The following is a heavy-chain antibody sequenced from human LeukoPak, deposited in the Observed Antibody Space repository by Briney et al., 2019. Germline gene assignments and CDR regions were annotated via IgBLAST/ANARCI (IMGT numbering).Heavy chain of an antibody. J-gene: IGHJ6*03. CDR1: GFTFSSYW. CDR2: IKEDGSEK. CDR3: ARDQVLWFGELSSYYMDV. D-gene: IGHD3-10*01. V-gene: IGHV3-7*01. Sequence: GGSLRLSCAASGFTFSSYWMSWVRQAPGKGLEWVANIKEDGSEKFHVGSVRGRFTISRDNAKNSLYLQMNSLRAEDTAVYYCARDQVLWFGELSSYYMDVWGKGTTVTISS.